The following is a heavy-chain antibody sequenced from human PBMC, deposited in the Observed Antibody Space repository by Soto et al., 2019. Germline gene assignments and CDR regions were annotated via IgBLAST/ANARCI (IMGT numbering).Heavy chain of an antibody. J-gene: IGHJ4*02. CDR3: MLGSGWKDFDY. Sequence: PSETLSLTCTVSGGSISSSSYYWGWIRQPPGKGLEWIGSIYYSGGTYYNPSLKSRVTISVDTSKNQFSLKLSSVTAADTAVYYCMLGSGWKDFDYWGQGTLVTVSS. V-gene: IGHV4-39*01. CDR2: IYYSGGT. D-gene: IGHD3-22*01. CDR1: GGSISSSSYY.